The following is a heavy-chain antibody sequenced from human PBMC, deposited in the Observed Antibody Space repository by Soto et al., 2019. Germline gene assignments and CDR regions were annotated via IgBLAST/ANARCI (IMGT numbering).Heavy chain of an antibody. J-gene: IGHJ3*02. Sequence: QVQLVQSGAEVKKPGASVKVSCKASGYTFTSYDINWVRQATGQGLEWMGWMNPNSGNTGYAQNCQGRVTMTRNTSISTAYMEVSSLRSEDTAVYYCARGGTSGSSRPEGDAFDIWGQGTMVTVSS. CDR1: GYTFTSYD. CDR3: ARGGTSGSSRPEGDAFDI. V-gene: IGHV1-8*01. CDR2: MNPNSGNT. D-gene: IGHD6-13*01.